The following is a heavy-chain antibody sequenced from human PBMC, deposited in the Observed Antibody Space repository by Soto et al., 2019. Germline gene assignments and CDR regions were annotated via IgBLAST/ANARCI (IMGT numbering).Heavy chain of an antibody. J-gene: IGHJ4*02. Sequence: QVQLVESGGGVVQPGRSLRLSCAASGFPFTSYGMHWVREGPDKGLEWVAIISYDGSDKYYADSVKGRFTISRDNSKNPLYLKMTGLSPEDTALYYCVGGQSSFDYRGKGPLVIVSS. CDR3: VGGQSSFDY. V-gene: IGHV3-30*03. D-gene: IGHD3-10*01. CDR1: GFPFTSYG. CDR2: ISYDGSDK.